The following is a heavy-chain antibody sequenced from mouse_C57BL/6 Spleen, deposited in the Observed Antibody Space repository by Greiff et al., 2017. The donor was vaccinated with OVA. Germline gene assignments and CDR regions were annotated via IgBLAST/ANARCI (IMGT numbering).Heavy chain of an antibody. J-gene: IGHJ4*01. CDR2: INYDGSST. Sequence: EVKLVESEGGLVQPGSSMKLSCTASGFTFSDYYMAWVRQVPEKGLEWVANINYDGSSTYYLDSLKSRFIISRDNAKNILYLQMSSLKSEDTATYYCARDHGYYGAYAMDYWGQGTSVTVSS. V-gene: IGHV5-16*01. CDR3: ARDHGYYGAYAMDY. CDR1: GFTFSDYY. D-gene: IGHD2-3*01.